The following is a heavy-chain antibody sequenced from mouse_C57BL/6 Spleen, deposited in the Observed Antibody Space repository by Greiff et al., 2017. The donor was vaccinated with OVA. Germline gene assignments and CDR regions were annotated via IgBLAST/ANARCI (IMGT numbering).Heavy chain of an antibody. V-gene: IGHV1-22*01. CDR2: INPNNGGT. J-gene: IGHJ4*01. Sequence: SGPELVKPGASVKMSCKASGYTFTDYNMHWVKQSHGKSLEWIGYINPNNGGTSYNQKFKGKATLTVNKSSSTAYMELRSLTSEDSAVYYCARWGYGSSYDAMDYWGQGTSVTVSS. CDR1: GYTFTDYN. CDR3: ARWGYGSSYDAMDY. D-gene: IGHD1-1*01.